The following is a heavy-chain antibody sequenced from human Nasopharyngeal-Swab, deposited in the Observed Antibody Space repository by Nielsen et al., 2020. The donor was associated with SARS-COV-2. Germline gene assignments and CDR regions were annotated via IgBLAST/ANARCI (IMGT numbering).Heavy chain of an antibody. J-gene: IGHJ6*02. Sequence: SETLSLTCTVSGASISSYYWGWIRQPPGKGLEWIGSIYYSGSTYYNPSLKSRVTISVDTSKNQFSLKLSSVTAADTAVYYCARVVSLYYYYYGMDVWGQGTTVTVSS. CDR3: ARVVSLYYYYYGMDV. D-gene: IGHD2-21*01. CDR2: IYYSGST. V-gene: IGHV4-39*07. CDR1: GASISSYY.